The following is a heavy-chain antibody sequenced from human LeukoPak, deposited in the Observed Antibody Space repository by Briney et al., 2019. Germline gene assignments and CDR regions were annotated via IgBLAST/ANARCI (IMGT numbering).Heavy chain of an antibody. CDR3: ATGGSYSLVYYFDY. V-gene: IGHV1-24*01. D-gene: IGHD1-26*01. J-gene: IGHJ4*02. CDR2: FDPEDGET. Sequence: FDPEDGETIYAQKFQGRVTMTEDTSTDTAYMELSSLRSEDTAVYYCATGGSYSLVYYFDYWGQGTLVTVSS.